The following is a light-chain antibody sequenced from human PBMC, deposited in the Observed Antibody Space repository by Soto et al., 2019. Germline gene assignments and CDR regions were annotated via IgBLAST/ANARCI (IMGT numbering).Light chain of an antibody. Sequence: QSVLTQPASVSGSPGQSITISCTGSISNIGTYNLVSWYQQLPGKAPQFLVYEATKRPSGVSDRFSGSKSGNSASLTISGLQAEDGAEYYGCPYAGDNSWVFGGGTKLTVL. CDR3: CPYAGDNSWV. CDR1: ISNIGTYNL. V-gene: IGLV2-23*01. CDR2: EAT. J-gene: IGLJ3*02.